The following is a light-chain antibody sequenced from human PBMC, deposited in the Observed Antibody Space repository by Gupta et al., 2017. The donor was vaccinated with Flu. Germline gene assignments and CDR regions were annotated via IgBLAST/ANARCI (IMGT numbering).Light chain of an antibody. CDR1: QSTSSY. CDR2: EAS. CDR3: QPIGT. J-gene: IGKJ3*01. V-gene: IGKV1-39*01. Sequence: DIQMTQSPSSLSASIGDRVTITCRTSQSTSSYLKWYQQKPGKAPKVLIYEASVLQSGVPARFSGSGSGTDFTRHRRGLTTEDCETHDGQPIGTFGHGTKVDI.